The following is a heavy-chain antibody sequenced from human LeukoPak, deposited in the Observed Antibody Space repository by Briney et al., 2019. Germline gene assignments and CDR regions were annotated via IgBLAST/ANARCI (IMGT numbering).Heavy chain of an antibody. J-gene: IGHJ3*02. Sequence: ASVKVSCKASGYTFTSYDINWVRQATGQGLEWKGWMNPNSGNTGYAQKFQGRVTMTRNTSISTAYMELSSLRSEDTAVYYCARSALPDDAFDIWGQGTMVTVSS. CDR3: ARSALPDDAFDI. D-gene: IGHD1-14*01. V-gene: IGHV1-8*01. CDR1: GYTFTSYD. CDR2: MNPNSGNT.